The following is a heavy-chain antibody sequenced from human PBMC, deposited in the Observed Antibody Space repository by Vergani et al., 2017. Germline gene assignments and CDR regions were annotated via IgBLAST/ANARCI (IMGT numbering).Heavy chain of an antibody. D-gene: IGHD2-2*01. Sequence: EVQLVESGGGLVQPGGSLRLSCAASGFTFSSYAMNWVRQAPGKGLEWVSYISSSGSSIYYADSVKGRFTISRDNANNSLYRQMNSLRAEDTAVYYCASEIAGRYCSSTSCSEFVDYWGQGTLVTVSS. V-gene: IGHV3-48*03. CDR2: ISSSGSSI. CDR3: ASEIAGRYCSSTSCSEFVDY. J-gene: IGHJ4*02. CDR1: GFTFSSYA.